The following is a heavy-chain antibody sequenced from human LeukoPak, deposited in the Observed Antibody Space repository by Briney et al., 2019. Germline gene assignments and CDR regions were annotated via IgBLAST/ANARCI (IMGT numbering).Heavy chain of an antibody. Sequence: SETLSLTCTVSGGSISSSSYYWGWIRQPPGKGLEWIGSIYYSGSTYYNPSLKSRVTISVDTSKNQFSLKLSSVTAADTAVYYCARVGQIYCSGGSCYPVRWFDPWGQGTLVTVSS. J-gene: IGHJ5*02. CDR2: IYYSGST. CDR1: GGSISSSSYY. CDR3: ARVGQIYCSGGSCYPVRWFDP. D-gene: IGHD2-15*01. V-gene: IGHV4-39*01.